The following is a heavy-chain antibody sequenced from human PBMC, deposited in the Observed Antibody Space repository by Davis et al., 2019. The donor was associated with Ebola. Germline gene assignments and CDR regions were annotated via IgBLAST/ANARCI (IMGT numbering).Heavy chain of an antibody. Sequence: GESLKISCATSGFMFSNYWMSWVRQAPRKGLEWVANIKEDGTEKYYVDSVKGRFTISRDNAKNSLFLQMNSLRAEDTAVYYCALSPVGGDYWGQGTLVTVPS. CDR1: GFMFSNYW. CDR2: IKEDGTEK. J-gene: IGHJ4*02. V-gene: IGHV3-7*01. CDR3: ALSPVGGDY. D-gene: IGHD6-19*01.